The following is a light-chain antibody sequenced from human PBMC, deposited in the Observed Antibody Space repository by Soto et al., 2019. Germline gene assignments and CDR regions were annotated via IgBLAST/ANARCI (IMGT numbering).Light chain of an antibody. J-gene: IGKJ1*01. CDR3: QQYDSSPRT. Sequence: EIVFSQSPCALSMSPGERATLSCRASQSLSSSSLAWYQQKPGQAPRLLISGASSRAADIPDRFSGSGSGTDFTLTINRLEPEDFAVYYCQQYDSSPRTFGQGTKVDIK. CDR1: QSLSSSS. CDR2: GAS. V-gene: IGKV3-20*01.